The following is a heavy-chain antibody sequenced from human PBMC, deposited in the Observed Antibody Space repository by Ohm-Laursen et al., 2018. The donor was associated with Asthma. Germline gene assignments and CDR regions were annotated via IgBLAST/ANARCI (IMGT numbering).Heavy chain of an antibody. CDR1: GGTFSSYA. CDR3: ARDDGLSSGYSLGWFDP. CDR2: IIPIFGTA. V-gene: IGHV1-69*01. Sequence: SSVKVSCKASGGTFSSYAISWVRQAPGQGLEWMGGIIPIFGTANYAQKFQGRVTITADESTSTAYMELSSLRSEDTAVYYCARDDGLSSGYSLGWFDPWGQGTLVTVSS. J-gene: IGHJ5*02. D-gene: IGHD3-22*01.